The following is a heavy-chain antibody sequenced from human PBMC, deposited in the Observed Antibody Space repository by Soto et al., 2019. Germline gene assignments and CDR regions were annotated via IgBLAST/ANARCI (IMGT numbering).Heavy chain of an antibody. CDR2: IYPGDHET. CDR3: ARSPRSSPYFDY. V-gene: IGHV5-51*01. D-gene: IGHD6-13*01. CDR1: GYTFSNFW. Sequence: GESLKISCQCSGYTFSNFWIGWVRQLPGKGLEWKGIIYPGDHETRYSPSFHGKVTISADKSINTAYLQWNSLEASDTAFYFCARSPRSSPYFDYWGQGALVTVSS. J-gene: IGHJ4*02.